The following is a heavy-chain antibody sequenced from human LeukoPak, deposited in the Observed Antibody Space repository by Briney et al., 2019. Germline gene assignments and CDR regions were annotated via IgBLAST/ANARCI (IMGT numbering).Heavy chain of an antibody. CDR2: IIPIFGTA. CDR1: GGTFSSYA. D-gene: IGHD2-2*01. Sequence: SVKVSCKASGGTFSSYAISWVRQAPGQGLEWMGGIIPIFGTANYAQKFQGRVTITTDESTGTAYMELSSLRSEDTAVYYCATRLGYCSSTSCYTPVFDYWGQGTLVTVSS. CDR3: ATRLGYCSSTSCYTPVFDY. V-gene: IGHV1-69*05. J-gene: IGHJ4*02.